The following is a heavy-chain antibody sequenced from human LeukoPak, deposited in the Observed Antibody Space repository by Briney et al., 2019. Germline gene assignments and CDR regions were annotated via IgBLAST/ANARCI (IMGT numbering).Heavy chain of an antibody. Sequence: SETLSLTCTVSGGSISSYYWSWIRQPPGKGLEWIGYIYYSGSTNYNPSLKSQVTISVDTSKNQFSLKLSSVTAADTAVYYCARAPPGGLDYWGQGTLVTVSS. CDR2: IYYSGST. V-gene: IGHV4-59*01. CDR1: GGSISSYY. J-gene: IGHJ4*02. D-gene: IGHD4-23*01. CDR3: ARAPPGGLDY.